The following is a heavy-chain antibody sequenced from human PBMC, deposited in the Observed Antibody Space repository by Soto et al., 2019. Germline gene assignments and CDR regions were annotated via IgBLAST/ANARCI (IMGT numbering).Heavy chain of an antibody. Sequence: SETLSLTCTVSGASISSSSYYWGWIRQPPGKGLEWIGHVYYSGSTFYNPSLTSRVTISVDTSKNQFSLNLSSVTAADTAVYYCARLGGSTGYNFCYYGMDVWGQGTTVTVSS. CDR1: GASISSSSYY. CDR2: VYYSGST. CDR3: ARLGGSTGYNFCYYGMDV. V-gene: IGHV4-39*01. J-gene: IGHJ6*02. D-gene: IGHD5-12*01.